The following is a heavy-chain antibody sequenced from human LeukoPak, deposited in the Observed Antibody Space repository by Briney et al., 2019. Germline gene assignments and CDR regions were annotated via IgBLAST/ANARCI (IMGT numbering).Heavy chain of an antibody. V-gene: IGHV3-11*01. Sequence: GGSLRLSCAASGFTFSDYYMSWTRQAPGKGLEWVSYISSSGNTIYYADSVKGRFTISRDNAKNSLYLQMNSLRAEDTAVYYCAREGGQGIAAAHPYFDSWGQGTLVTVSS. CDR3: AREGGQGIAAAHPYFDS. J-gene: IGHJ4*02. CDR1: GFTFSDYY. D-gene: IGHD6-13*01. CDR2: ISSSGNTI.